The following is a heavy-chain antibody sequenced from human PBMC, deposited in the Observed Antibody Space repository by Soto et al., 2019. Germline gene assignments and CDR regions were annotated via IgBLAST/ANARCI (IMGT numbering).Heavy chain of an antibody. V-gene: IGHV4-34*01. Sequence: QVQLQHWGAGLLEPSETLSLTCGISGGSFSGFYWSWIRQSPGKGLEWIGEINHSGTTHYNPSLESRVNIWIDTSKAQFSLNVNSVTAADTAIYYCARHVLQYNRMDPWGQGTLVSVSS. CDR1: GGSFSGFY. CDR2: INHSGTT. D-gene: IGHD1-1*01. J-gene: IGHJ5*02. CDR3: ARHVLQYNRMDP.